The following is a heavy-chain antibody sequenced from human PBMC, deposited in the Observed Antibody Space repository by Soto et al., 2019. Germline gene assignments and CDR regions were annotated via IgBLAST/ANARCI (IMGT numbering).Heavy chain of an antibody. CDR1: GGTFSSYA. Sequence: ASVKVSCKASGGTFSSYAISWVRQAPGQGLEWMGGIIPIFGTANYAQKFQGRVTITADESTSTAYMELSSLRSEDTAVYYCARARFSAPTIFGVAPYFDYWCQGTLVTASS. CDR3: ARARFSAPTIFGVAPYFDY. CDR2: IIPIFGTA. J-gene: IGHJ4*02. D-gene: IGHD3-3*01. V-gene: IGHV1-69*13.